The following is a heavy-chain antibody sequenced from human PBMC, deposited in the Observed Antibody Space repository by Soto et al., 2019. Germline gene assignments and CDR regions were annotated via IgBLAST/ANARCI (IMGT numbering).Heavy chain of an antibody. CDR1: GFTFNNYW. V-gene: IGHV3-7*03. D-gene: IGHD3-3*01. Sequence: PGGSLRLSCAASGFTFNNYWMSWVRQGPGKGLEWVANIKKDGSEKYYVDSVKGRFTISRDNARNSLYLQMNSLRAEDTAVYYCARVPVWEWLRDNWFDPWGQGTLVTVS. CDR3: ARVPVWEWLRDNWFDP. CDR2: IKKDGSEK. J-gene: IGHJ5*02.